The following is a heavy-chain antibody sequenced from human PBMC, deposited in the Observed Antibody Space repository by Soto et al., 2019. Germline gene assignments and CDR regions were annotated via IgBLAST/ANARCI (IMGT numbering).Heavy chain of an antibody. CDR3: ARGQVVAAQH. V-gene: IGHV4-30-2*01. D-gene: IGHD2-15*01. Sequence: QLQLQESGSGLVKPSQTLSLTCAVSGGSISSGGSSWSWIRQPPGKGLEWIGYIYHSGSTYYNPSRKRRVTTSVDRSKNQFSLKLSSVTAADTAVYYCARGQVVAAQHWGQGTLVTVSS. CDR2: IYHSGST. CDR1: GGSISSGGSS. J-gene: IGHJ4*02.